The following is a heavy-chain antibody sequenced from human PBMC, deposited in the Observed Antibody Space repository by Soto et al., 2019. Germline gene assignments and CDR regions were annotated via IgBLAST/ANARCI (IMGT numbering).Heavy chain of an antibody. CDR1: GYSFAGYW. CDR2: IDPSDSQT. Sequence: PGESLKISCNGSGYSFAGYWITWVRQKPGKGLEWMGRIDPSDSQTYYSPSFRGHVTISATKSITTVFLQWSSLRAEDTAVYYCARDRGLRFSPAGYWGQGTLVTVSS. J-gene: IGHJ4*02. V-gene: IGHV5-10-1*01. D-gene: IGHD3-3*01. CDR3: ARDRGLRFSPAGY.